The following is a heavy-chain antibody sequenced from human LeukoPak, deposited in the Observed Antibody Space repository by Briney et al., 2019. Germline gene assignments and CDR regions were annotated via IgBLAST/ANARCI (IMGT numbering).Heavy chain of an antibody. V-gene: IGHV3-30*02. CDR1: GFSFSTYG. D-gene: IGHD6-13*01. Sequence: PGGSLRLSCAASGFSFSTYGMHWVRQAPGKGLEWVAFIQYDGRNIYYGDSVKGRFTISRDNAKDTLYLQMNSLRAEDTAVYYCAGHHQAYSRTYWGQGTLVTVSS. J-gene: IGHJ4*02. CDR2: IQYDGRNI. CDR3: AGHHQAYSRTY.